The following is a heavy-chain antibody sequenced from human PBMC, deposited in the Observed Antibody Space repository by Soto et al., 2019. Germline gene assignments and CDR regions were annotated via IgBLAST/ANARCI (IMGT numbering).Heavy chain of an antibody. CDR1: GFAFNTYA. D-gene: IGHD6-6*01. J-gene: IGHJ6*02. Sequence: QVPLVESGGGVVQPGRSLRLSCAASGFAFNTYAMHWVRQAPGKGLEWVTLISYHGTNKYYADSVKGRFTISRDNSQNTLYLQLNSLRPADTAVYYCARGSTSSTLYYYHGMDVWGQGTPVTVSS. V-gene: IGHV3-30-3*01. CDR2: ISYHGTNK. CDR3: ARGSTSSTLYYYHGMDV.